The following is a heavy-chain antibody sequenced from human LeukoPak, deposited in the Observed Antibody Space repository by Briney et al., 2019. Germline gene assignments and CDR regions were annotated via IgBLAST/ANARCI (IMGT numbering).Heavy chain of an antibody. D-gene: IGHD3-10*01. CDR2: VNPSGGST. J-gene: IGHJ4*02. CDR1: GYTFTSYY. Sequence: GASVKVSCKASGYTFTSYYMHWVRQAPGQGPEWMGIVNPSGGSTSYAQKFQGRVTMTRDTSTSTVYMELSSLRSEDTAVYYCARAPDRTMVRGVIDYWGQGTLVTVSS. V-gene: IGHV1-46*01. CDR3: ARAPDRTMVRGVIDY.